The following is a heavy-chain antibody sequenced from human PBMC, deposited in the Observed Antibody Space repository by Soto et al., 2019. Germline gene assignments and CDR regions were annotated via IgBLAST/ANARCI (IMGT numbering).Heavy chain of an antibody. CDR3: SGGAGVYSRPFFAPRSEY. CDR1: GYTFTGYY. J-gene: IGHJ4*01. D-gene: IGHD6-13*01. CDR2: INPNSGGT. V-gene: IGHV1-2*02. Sequence: QVQLVQSGAEVKKPGASVKVSCKASGYTFTGYYMHWVRQAPGQGLEWMGWINPNSGGTNYAQKFPGRGTKTRDTSISTAHMEVSRLKSYDPARYYFSGGAGVYSRPFFAPRSEYLGQGTLVTVSS.